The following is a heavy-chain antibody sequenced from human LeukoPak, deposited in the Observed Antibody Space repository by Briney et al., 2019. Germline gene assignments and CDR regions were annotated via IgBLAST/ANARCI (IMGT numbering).Heavy chain of an antibody. D-gene: IGHD7-27*01. Sequence: GGSLRLSCAASGFTFSNAWMSWVRQAPGKGLEWVGRIKSKTDGGTTDYAAPVKGRFTISRDDSKNTLYLQMNSLKTEDTAVYYCAKDLGTWGASDIWGQGTMVTVSS. CDR3: AKDLGTWGASDI. V-gene: IGHV3-15*01. CDR1: GFTFSNAW. J-gene: IGHJ3*02. CDR2: IKSKTDGGTT.